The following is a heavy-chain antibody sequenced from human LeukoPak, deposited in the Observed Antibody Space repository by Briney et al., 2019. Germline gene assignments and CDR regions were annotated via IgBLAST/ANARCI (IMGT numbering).Heavy chain of an antibody. CDR3: AKDEGTSMAGWFDP. J-gene: IGHJ5*02. CDR2: ISGSGGST. CDR1: GFTFSSYA. V-gene: IGHV3-23*01. Sequence: RGSLRLSCAASGFTFSSYAMSWVRQALGKGLEWVSAISGSGGSTYYADSEKGRFTISRDNSKNTLYLQMNSLRAEDTAVYYCAKDEGTSMAGWFDPWGQGTLVTVSS. D-gene: IGHD2-2*01.